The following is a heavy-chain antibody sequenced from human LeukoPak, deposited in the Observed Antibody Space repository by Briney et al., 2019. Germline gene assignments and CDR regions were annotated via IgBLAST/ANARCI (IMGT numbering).Heavy chain of an antibody. J-gene: IGHJ3*02. CDR3: ARSGYYYGSGSYPHDAFDI. V-gene: IGHV1-69*05. CDR1: GSTFNSYA. Sequence: SVKVSCKASGSTFNSYAISWVRQAPGQGLEWMGRIIPIFGTANYAQKFQGRVTITTDESTSTAYMELSSLRSEDTAVYYCARSGYYYGSGSYPHDAFDIWGQGTMVTVSS. CDR2: IIPIFGTA. D-gene: IGHD3-10*01.